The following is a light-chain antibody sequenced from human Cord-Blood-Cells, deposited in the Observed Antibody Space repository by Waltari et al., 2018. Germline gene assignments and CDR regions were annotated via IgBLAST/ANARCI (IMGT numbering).Light chain of an antibody. J-gene: IGKJ2*01. Sequence: DIVMTQSPDSLAVSLGERATINCKSSQSVLYCSNNKNYLAWYQQKPGQPPKLLIYWASTRESGVPDRFSGSGSGTDFTLTISSLQAEDVAVYYCQQYYSTPLTFGQGTKLEIK. V-gene: IGKV4-1*01. CDR1: QSVLYCSNNKNY. CDR2: WAS. CDR3: QQYYSTPLT.